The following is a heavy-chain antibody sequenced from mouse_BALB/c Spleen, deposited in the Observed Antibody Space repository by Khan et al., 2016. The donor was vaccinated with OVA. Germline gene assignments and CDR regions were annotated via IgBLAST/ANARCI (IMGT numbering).Heavy chain of an antibody. CDR1: GFTFSSYV. Sequence: VQLKESGGGLVKPGGSLKLSCAASGFTFSSYVMSWVHQTPEKRLEWVATISSGGSYAYYPDSVKGRFTISRDNAKNTLYLQMSSLRSEDTAMYYCARPEVRRDYAMDYWGQGTSVTVSS. D-gene: IGHD2-14*01. J-gene: IGHJ4*01. CDR3: ARPEVRRDYAMDY. CDR2: ISSGGSYA. V-gene: IGHV5-9-3*01.